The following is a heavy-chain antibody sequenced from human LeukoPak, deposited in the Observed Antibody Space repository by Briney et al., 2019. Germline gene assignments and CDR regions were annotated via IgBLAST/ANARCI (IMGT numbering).Heavy chain of an antibody. V-gene: IGHV1-46*01. CDR3: ARGSGIVATIIQLYDY. D-gene: IGHD5-12*01. CDR1: GYTFTSYY. Sequence: ASVKVSCKASGYTFTSYYMHWVRQAPGQGLEWMGIINPSGGSTSYAQKFQGRVTMTRDAPTSTVYMELSSLRSEDTAVYYCARGSGIVATIIQLYDYWGQGTLVTVSS. CDR2: INPSGGST. J-gene: IGHJ4*02.